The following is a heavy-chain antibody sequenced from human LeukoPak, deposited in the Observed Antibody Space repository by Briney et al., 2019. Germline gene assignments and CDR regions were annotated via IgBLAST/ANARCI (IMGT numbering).Heavy chain of an antibody. CDR3: ANEGVEAFDI. V-gene: IGHV3-30*02. CDR1: GFNVNNYI. D-gene: IGHD2-8*01. CDR2: IWYDGSIK. Sequence: QPGGSLRLSCAASGFNVNNYILHWVRQAPDKGLEWVALIWYDGSIKYYGDSVKGRFTISRDNSKNTLYLEMNSPRAEDTAVYYCANEGVEAFDIWGRGTMVTVSS. J-gene: IGHJ3*02.